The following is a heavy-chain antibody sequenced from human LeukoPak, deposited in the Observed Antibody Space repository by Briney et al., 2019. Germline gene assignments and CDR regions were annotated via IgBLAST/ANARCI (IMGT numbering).Heavy chain of an antibody. D-gene: IGHD2-15*01. V-gene: IGHV3-48*04. CDR1: GCTFSSYS. Sequence: GGSLRLSCAASGCTFSSYSLNWVRQAPGKGLEWVSFISSSSITIYYADSVKGRFTISRDNAEKSLYLQMNSLRAEDTAVYYCARDRGGSYSAIDYWGQGTLVTVSS. CDR3: ARDRGGSYSAIDY. CDR2: ISSSSITI. J-gene: IGHJ4*02.